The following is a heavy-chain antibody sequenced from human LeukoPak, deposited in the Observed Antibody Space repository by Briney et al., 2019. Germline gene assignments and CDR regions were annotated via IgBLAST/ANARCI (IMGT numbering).Heavy chain of an antibody. CDR3: ARGRSTGYPYYFEY. CDR1: GFNLSTYS. J-gene: IGHJ4*02. V-gene: IGHV3-48*01. D-gene: IGHD5-12*01. CDR2: ISSTSNPI. Sequence: GGSLRLSCGASGFNLSTYSMNWVRQAPGRGLEWLSYISSTSNPIYYADSVKGRFTVFRDNAKNSLYLQMDSLRAEDTALYYCARGRSTGYPYYFEYWGQGTLVTVSS.